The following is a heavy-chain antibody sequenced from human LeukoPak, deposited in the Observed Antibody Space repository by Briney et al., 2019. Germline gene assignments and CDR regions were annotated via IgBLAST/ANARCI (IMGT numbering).Heavy chain of an antibody. CDR1: GGSSSSYY. D-gene: IGHD3-3*01. CDR3: ARDAYDDYDFWSGHFTHYYYYYMDV. J-gene: IGHJ6*03. V-gene: IGHV4-4*07. CDR2: IYTSGST. Sequence: SETLSLTCAVSGGSSSSYYWSWIRQPAGKGLEWIGRIYTSGSTNYNPSLKSRVTMSVDTSKNQFSLKLSSVTAADTAVYYCARDAYDDYDFWSGHFTHYYYYYMDVWGKGTTVTVSS.